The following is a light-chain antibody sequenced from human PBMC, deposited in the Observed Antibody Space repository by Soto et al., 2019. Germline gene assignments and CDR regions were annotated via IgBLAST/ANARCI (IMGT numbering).Light chain of an antibody. CDR1: SSDVGGYDY. V-gene: IGLV2-8*01. CDR3: LSYAGTAYV. CDR2: EVT. J-gene: IGLJ1*01. Sequence: QSVLTQPPSASGSPGQSVTISCTGTSSDVGGYDYVSWYQQYPGKTPKLMIFEVTKRPSGVPDRFSGSKSGNTASLTVSGLQAEDEADYYFLSYAGTAYVFGTGTKLTVL.